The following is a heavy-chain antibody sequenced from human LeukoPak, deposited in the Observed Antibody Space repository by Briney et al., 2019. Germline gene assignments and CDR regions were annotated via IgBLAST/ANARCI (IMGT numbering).Heavy chain of an antibody. CDR1: GFTFDDYG. Sequence: GGSLRLSCAASGFTFDDYGMPWVRQAPGKGLEWVSGISWNSGYIGYADSVKGRFTISRDNAKNSLYLQMNSLRPEDTALYYCAKDPYSSSWYSVWFDPWGQGTLVTVSS. J-gene: IGHJ5*02. CDR2: ISWNSGYI. V-gene: IGHV3-9*01. D-gene: IGHD6-13*01. CDR3: AKDPYSSSWYSVWFDP.